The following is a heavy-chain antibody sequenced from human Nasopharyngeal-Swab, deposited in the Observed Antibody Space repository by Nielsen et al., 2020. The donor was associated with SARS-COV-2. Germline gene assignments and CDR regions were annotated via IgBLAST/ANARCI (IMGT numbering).Heavy chain of an antibody. CDR1: GYSFTRNW. CDR3: ARQQIIGTTAPLGPFDI. D-gene: IGHD1-1*01. J-gene: IGHJ3*02. CDR2: IYPGSSDA. V-gene: IGHV5-51*01. Sequence: GGSLRLSCKGSGYSFTRNWIGWVLQMPGKGLELMWIIYPGSSDARYSPSFLGQVTISADKSINTAYLQWSSLKASDTAMYYCARQQIIGTTAPLGPFDIWGQGTMVTVSS.